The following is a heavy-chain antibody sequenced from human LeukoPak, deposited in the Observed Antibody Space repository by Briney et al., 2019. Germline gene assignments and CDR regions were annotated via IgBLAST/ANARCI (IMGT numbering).Heavy chain of an antibody. Sequence: SETLSLTCTVSGGSISSYYWSWIRQPPGKGLEWIGYIYYSGSTNYNPSLQSRVTISVDTSKNQFSLKLSSVTAADTAVCYCARTKPYYDFWSGYSADGDWFDPWGQGTLVTVSS. D-gene: IGHD3-3*01. V-gene: IGHV4-59*01. CDR1: GGSISSYY. CDR2: IYYSGST. CDR3: ARTKPYYDFWSGYSADGDWFDP. J-gene: IGHJ5*02.